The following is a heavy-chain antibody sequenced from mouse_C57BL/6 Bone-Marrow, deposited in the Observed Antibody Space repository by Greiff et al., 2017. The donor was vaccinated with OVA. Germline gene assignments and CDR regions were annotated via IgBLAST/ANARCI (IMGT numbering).Heavy chain of an antibody. D-gene: IGHD1-1*01. CDR3: AHSGSRLSLHY. J-gene: IGHJ2*02. V-gene: IGHV1-59*01. CDR2: IAPSDSYI. Sequence: QVQLQQPGAELVRPGTSVKLSCKASGYTFTNYWMHWVKQRPGQGLEWIGVIAPSDSYINYNQKFKGRATLTVDTSSSTAYMHLSSLTSEDSAVYYCAHSGSRLSLHYTGQDTSLTVSS. CDR1: GYTFTNYW.